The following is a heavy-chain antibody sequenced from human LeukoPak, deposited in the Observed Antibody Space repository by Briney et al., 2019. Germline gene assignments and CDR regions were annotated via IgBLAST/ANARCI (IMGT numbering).Heavy chain of an antibody. CDR3: ARDAVSGGWYNH. CDR1: GYTFTNRW. V-gene: IGHV1-18*04. D-gene: IGHD6-19*01. J-gene: IGHJ4*02. Sequence: ASVKVSCKASGYTFTNRWFSWVGQAPGQGREWMGGINADSGNTNYAQKFQGRVTLTTDTSTNTASMELRSLSSADTAVYYCARDAVSGGWYNHWGQGTLVTVSS. CDR2: INADSGNT.